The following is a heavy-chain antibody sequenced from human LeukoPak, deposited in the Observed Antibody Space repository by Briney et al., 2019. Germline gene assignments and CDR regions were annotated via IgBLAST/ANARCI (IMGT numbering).Heavy chain of an antibody. V-gene: IGHV3-48*03. D-gene: IGHD3-22*01. CDR1: GFTFSTYE. J-gene: IGHJ3*02. CDR3: ANRRDYYDSSGHAFDI. Sequence: GGSLRLSCAASGFTFSTYEMDWVRQAPGKGLEWISYIDSNSRTIHYADSVRGRFTISRDNSKNTLYLQMNSLRAEDTAVYYCANRRDYYDSSGHAFDIWGQGTMVTVSS. CDR2: IDSNSRTI.